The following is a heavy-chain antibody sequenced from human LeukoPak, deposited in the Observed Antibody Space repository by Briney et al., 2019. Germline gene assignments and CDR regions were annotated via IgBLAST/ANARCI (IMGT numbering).Heavy chain of an antibody. CDR2: IYTSGSA. D-gene: IGHD3-3*01. J-gene: IGHJ5*02. CDR1: GGSISSYY. Sequence: PSETLSLTCTVSGGSISSYYWSWIRQPAGKGLEWIGRIYTSGSANYNPSLKSRVSMSVDTSKNQFSLNLSSVTAADTAVYYCARITIFRGNWFDPWGQGTLVTVSS. V-gene: IGHV4-4*07. CDR3: ARITIFRGNWFDP.